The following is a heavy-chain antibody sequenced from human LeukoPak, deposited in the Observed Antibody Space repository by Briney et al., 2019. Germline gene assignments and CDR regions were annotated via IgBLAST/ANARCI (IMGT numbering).Heavy chain of an antibody. J-gene: IGHJ4*02. CDR1: GGSISSSNW. Sequence: SETLSLTCAVSGGSISSSNWWSWVRQPPGKGLEWIGEIYPSGSTNYNPSLKSRVTISVDKSKNQFSLKLSSVTAADTAVYYCARRYCIITSCYYFDYWGQGTLVTVSS. V-gene: IGHV4-4*02. CDR2: IYPSGST. D-gene: IGHD2-2*01. CDR3: ARRYCIITSCYYFDY.